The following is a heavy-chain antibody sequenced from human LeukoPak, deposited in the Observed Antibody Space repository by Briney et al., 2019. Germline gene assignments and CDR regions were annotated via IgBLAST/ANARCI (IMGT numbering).Heavy chain of an antibody. J-gene: IGHJ5*02. V-gene: IGHV3-7*03. CDR3: ASAALYDFWSGYYSSPTNHNWFDP. D-gene: IGHD3-3*01. Sequence: GGSLRLSCAASGFTFSSYWMSWVRQAPGKGLEWVANIKQDGSEKYYVDSVKGRFTISRDNAKNSLYLQMNSLRAEDTAVYYCASAALYDFWSGYYSSPTNHNWFDPWGQGNLVPVSS. CDR2: IKQDGSEK. CDR1: GFTFSSYW.